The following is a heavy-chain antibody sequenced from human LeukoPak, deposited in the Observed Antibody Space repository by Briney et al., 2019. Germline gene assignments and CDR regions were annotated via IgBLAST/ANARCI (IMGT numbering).Heavy chain of an antibody. Sequence: ASVKVSCKASGYTFTGYYIHWVRQAPGQGLEWMGWINPNSGGTNYAQKFQGRVTMTRVTSISTAYMELSRLTSDDTAVYYCVPGNRITTPTETRGTYFDYWGQGTLVTVSS. V-gene: IGHV1-2*02. D-gene: IGHD3-3*01. CDR2: INPNSGGT. J-gene: IGHJ4*02. CDR3: VPGNRITTPTETRGTYFDY. CDR1: GYTFTGYY.